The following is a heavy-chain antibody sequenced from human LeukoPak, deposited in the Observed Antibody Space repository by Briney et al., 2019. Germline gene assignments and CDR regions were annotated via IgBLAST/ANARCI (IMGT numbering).Heavy chain of an antibody. D-gene: IGHD3-22*01. J-gene: IGHJ6*02. Sequence: GASVKVSCKASGGTFSSYAISWVRQAPGQGLEWMGGIIPIFGTANYAQKFQGRVTITADEPTSTAYMELSSLRSEDTAVYYCARIKDYYDSSGYSFGGSNYYYYGMDVWGQGTTVTVSS. V-gene: IGHV1-69*13. CDR3: ARIKDYYDSSGYSFGGSNYYYYGMDV. CDR2: IIPIFGTA. CDR1: GGTFSSYA.